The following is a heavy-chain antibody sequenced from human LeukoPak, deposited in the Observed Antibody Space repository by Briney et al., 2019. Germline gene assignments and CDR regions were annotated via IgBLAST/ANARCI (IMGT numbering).Heavy chain of an antibody. J-gene: IGHJ4*02. CDR2: ISGSGDST. CDR3: AKWKYSNSGIDDY. V-gene: IGHV3-23*01. Sequence: GGSLRLSCAASGFTFSSYAMSWVRQVPGKGLEWVSVISGSGDSTYYADSVKGRFTISRDNSKNMLYLQMNSLRAEDTAVYYCAKWKYSNSGIDDYWGQGTLVTVSS. D-gene: IGHD6-6*01. CDR1: GFTFSSYA.